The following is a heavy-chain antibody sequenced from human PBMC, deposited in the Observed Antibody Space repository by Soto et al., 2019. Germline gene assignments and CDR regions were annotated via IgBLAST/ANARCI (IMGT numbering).Heavy chain of an antibody. J-gene: IGHJ4*02. CDR1: GGTFSSYA. CDR2: IIPIFGTA. CDR3: ARSNTILGMFGY. Sequence: SVKVSCKASGGTFSSYAISWVRQAPGQGLEWMGGIIPIFGTANYAQKFQGRVTITADESTSTAYMELSSLRSEDTAVYYCARSNTILGMFGYWGQGTLVTVSS. V-gene: IGHV1-69*13. D-gene: IGHD3-3*01.